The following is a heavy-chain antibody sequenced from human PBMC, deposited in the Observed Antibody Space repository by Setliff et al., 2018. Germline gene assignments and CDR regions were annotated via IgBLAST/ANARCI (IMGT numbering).Heavy chain of an antibody. CDR2: INLHSGGT. Sequence: ASVKVSCKASGFTFTDHYMHWVRQAPGQGPEWMGWINLHSGGTNYAQKFQDRVTTTSDTSITTAYMELSSLTSDDRAIYYCARGRIGSTWTGDYWGQGTLVTVSS. V-gene: IGHV1-2*02. CDR3: ARGRIGSTWTGDY. D-gene: IGHD2-15*01. CDR1: GFTFTDHY. J-gene: IGHJ4*02.